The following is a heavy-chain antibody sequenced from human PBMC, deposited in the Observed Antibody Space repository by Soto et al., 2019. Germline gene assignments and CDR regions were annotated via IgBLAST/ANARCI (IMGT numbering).Heavy chain of an antibody. CDR3: ARGVKYGAYSRWFDP. Sequence: QVQLVQSGAEVKKPGASVKVSCKASGYTFTSYDISWVRQATGQGLEYLGWMNPNSGNTGYVQKFQGRVTMTRDTSISTAYMELSSLRSEVTAVHFCARGVKYGAYSRWFDPWGQGTLVTVSS. V-gene: IGHV1-8*01. CDR1: GYTFTSYD. D-gene: IGHD4-17*01. J-gene: IGHJ5*02. CDR2: MNPNSGNT.